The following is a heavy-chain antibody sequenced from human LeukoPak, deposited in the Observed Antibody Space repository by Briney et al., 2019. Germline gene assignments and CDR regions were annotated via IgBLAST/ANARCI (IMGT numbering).Heavy chain of an antibody. V-gene: IGHV1-2*02. Sequence: ASVXXSCKASGYTFTGYYMHWVRQAPGQGLEWMGWINPNSGGTNYAQKFKGRVTMTRETSISTAYMELSRLRSDDTAVYYCARDALGYCSSTSCYTANYWGQGTLVTVSS. CDR3: ARDALGYCSSTSCYTANY. CDR2: INPNSGGT. J-gene: IGHJ4*02. CDR1: GYTFTGYY. D-gene: IGHD2-2*02.